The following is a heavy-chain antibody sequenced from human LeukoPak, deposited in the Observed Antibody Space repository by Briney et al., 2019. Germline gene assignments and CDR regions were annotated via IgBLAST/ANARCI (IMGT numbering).Heavy chain of an antibody. CDR2: IYYSGST. D-gene: IGHD3-22*01. Sequence: PSETLSLTCTVSGGSISSYYWSWIRQPPGKGLEWIGYIYYSGSTNYNPSLKSRVTISVDTSKNQFSLKLSSVTAADTAVYYCARVRRLYYYDSSGYWYFDLWGCGTLVTVSS. V-gene: IGHV4-59*01. J-gene: IGHJ2*01. CDR1: GGSISSYY. CDR3: ARVRRLYYYDSSGYWYFDL.